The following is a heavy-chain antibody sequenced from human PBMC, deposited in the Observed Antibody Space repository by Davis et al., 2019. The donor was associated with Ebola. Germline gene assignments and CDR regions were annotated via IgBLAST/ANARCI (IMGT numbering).Heavy chain of an antibody. CDR3: ARGRRRFLEWLNWFDP. D-gene: IGHD3-3*01. CDR1: GGSFSGYY. J-gene: IGHJ5*02. Sequence: GSLRLSCAVYGGSFSGYYWSWIRQPPGKGLEWIGEINHSGSTNYNPSLKSRVTISVDTSKNQFSLKLSSVTAADTAVYYCARGRRRFLEWLNWFDPWGQGTLVTVSS. CDR2: INHSGST. V-gene: IGHV4-34*01.